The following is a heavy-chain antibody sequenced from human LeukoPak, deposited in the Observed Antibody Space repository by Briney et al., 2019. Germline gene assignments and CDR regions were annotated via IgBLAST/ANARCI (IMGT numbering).Heavy chain of an antibody. CDR1: GFTVSSNY. V-gene: IGHV3-53*01. CDR2: IYSGGST. CDR3: AREIGDNYYDSSGYPWAFDI. Sequence: PGGSLRLSCAASGFTVSSNYMSCVRQAPGKGLEWVSVIYSGGSTYYADSVKGRFTISRDNSKNTLYLQMNSLRAEDTAVYYCAREIGDNYYDSSGYPWAFDIWGQGTMVTVSS. D-gene: IGHD3-22*01. J-gene: IGHJ3*02.